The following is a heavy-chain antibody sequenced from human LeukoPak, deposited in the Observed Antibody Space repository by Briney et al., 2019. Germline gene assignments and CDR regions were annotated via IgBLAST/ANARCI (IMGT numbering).Heavy chain of an antibody. V-gene: IGHV4-61*02. D-gene: IGHD2-2*02. J-gene: IGHJ5*02. Sequence: SETLSLTCTVSGGSISSGSYYWSWIRQPAGKGLEWIGRIYTSGSTNYNPSLKSRVTISVDTSKNQFSLKLSSVTAADTAVYYCARSLKHCSSTSCYTPWGQGTLVTVSS. CDR1: GGSISSGSYY. CDR2: IYTSGST. CDR3: ARSLKHCSSTSCYTP.